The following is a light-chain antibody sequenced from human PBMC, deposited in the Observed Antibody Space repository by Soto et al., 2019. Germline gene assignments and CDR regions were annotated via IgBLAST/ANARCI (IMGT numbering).Light chain of an antibody. V-gene: IGKV2D-29*01. J-gene: IGKJ2*01. CDR3: MQSLQLPHT. CDR2: GVS. Sequence: DIVLTQTLPSLSVTPGQPASISCKSSQSLLHSDGKTYLYWYLQKPGQPPQLLIYGVSNRFSGVPDRFTGSGSGTDFILKISRVEAEDVGLYFCMQSLQLPHTFGQGTKVEIK. CDR1: QSLLHSDGKTY.